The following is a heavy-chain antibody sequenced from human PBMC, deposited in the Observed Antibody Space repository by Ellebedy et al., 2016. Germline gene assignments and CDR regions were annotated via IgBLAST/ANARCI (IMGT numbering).Heavy chain of an antibody. V-gene: IGHV4-39*01. CDR1: GGSINTNGYY. D-gene: IGHD3/OR15-3a*01. Sequence: SETLSLXXTVSGGSINTNGYYWGWVRQPPGKGLEWIGSVYYSGSAYYSPSLKSRVTMSVDTSKNQFSLKLSSVTAADTAVYYCARGRDLSLDAWGQGTLVTVSS. CDR3: ARGRDLSLDA. CDR2: VYYSGSA. J-gene: IGHJ1*01.